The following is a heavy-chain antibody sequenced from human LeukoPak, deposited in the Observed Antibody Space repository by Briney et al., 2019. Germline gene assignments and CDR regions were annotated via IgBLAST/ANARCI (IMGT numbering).Heavy chain of an antibody. CDR3: ARRNHYYSCYIDV. V-gene: IGHV4-39*01. CDR1: GGSISSGTYY. CDR2: IYYSGIT. J-gene: IGHJ6*03. Sequence: SETLSLTCTVSGGSISSGTYYWGWIRQPPGKGLEWIGSIYYSGITYYTPSLKSRVTISVHTSRNEFSLKVRSVTAADTAMYYCARRNHYYSCYIDVWGKGTTVTVSS.